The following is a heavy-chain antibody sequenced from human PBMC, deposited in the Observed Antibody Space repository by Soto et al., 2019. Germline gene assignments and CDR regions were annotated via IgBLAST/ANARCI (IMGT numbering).Heavy chain of an antibody. CDR2: IHSDGSST. CDR1: GFTFADYG. V-gene: IGHV3-74*03. Sequence: PGGSLRLSCAASGFTFADYGMHWVRQAPGKGLEWVSGIHSDGSSTTYADSVKGRFTISRDNAKNTLYLQIASLRVEDTAVYYCARGDVGAFDLWGQGTMVTVSS. CDR3: ARGDVGAFDL. D-gene: IGHD1-26*01. J-gene: IGHJ3*01.